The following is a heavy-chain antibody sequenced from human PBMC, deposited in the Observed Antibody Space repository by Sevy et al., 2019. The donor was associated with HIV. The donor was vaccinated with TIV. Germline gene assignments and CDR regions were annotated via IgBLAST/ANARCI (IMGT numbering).Heavy chain of an antibody. V-gene: IGHV3-23*01. Sequence: GGSLRLSCAASGFTFSSYAMSWVRQAPGKGLEWVSAISGSGGSIYYADSVKGRFTISRDNSKNTLYLQMNSLRAEDTAVYYCAKDSPLWFGESGFGYWGQGTLVTVSS. CDR1: GFTFSSYA. D-gene: IGHD3-10*01. CDR3: AKDSPLWFGESGFGY. CDR2: ISGSGGSI. J-gene: IGHJ4*02.